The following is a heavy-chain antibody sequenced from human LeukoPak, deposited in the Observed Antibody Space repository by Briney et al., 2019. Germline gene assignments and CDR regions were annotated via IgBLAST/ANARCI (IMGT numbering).Heavy chain of an antibody. CDR3: ARGLPGVLGAPLYLDN. J-gene: IGHJ4*02. CDR1: GGTFRTNG. V-gene: IGHV1-69*13. CDR2: IIPIFGTT. D-gene: IGHD2-8*01. Sequence: GASVKVSCKASGGTFRTNGISWVRQGPGQGLEWMGGIIPIFGTTTYARTFQGRLTITADESTGTAYMQLCSLRSEDTAMYYCARGLPGVLGAPLYLDNWGQGTLVTVSS.